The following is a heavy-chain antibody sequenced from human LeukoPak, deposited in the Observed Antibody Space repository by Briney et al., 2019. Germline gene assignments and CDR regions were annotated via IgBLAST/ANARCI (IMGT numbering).Heavy chain of an antibody. CDR2: IGSNGIST. Sequence: GGSLRLSCSASGFTFSNYAMHWVRQAPGKGLEFGSSIGSNGISTYYADSVKGRFTISRDNSKNTLYLQMSSLSPEDTAMYYCVKISYSGGYYFDYWGQGTLVTVSS. CDR3: VKISYSGGYYFDY. J-gene: IGHJ4*02. CDR1: GFTFSNYA. V-gene: IGHV3-64D*06. D-gene: IGHD1-26*01.